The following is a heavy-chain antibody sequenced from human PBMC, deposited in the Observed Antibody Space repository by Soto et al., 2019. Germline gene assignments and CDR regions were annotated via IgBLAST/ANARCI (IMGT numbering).Heavy chain of an antibody. J-gene: IGHJ6*02. V-gene: IGHV1-8*01. CDR3: ASSPERVEAIYGMDV. CDR2: MNPNSGNT. D-gene: IGHD2-15*01. CDR1: GYTFTSYD. Sequence: QVQLVQSGAEVKKPGASVKVSCKASGYTFTSYDINWVRQATGQGLEWMGWMNPNSGNTGYAQKCQGRGTMRRNTYISTAYMELSSLRSEDTAVYYCASSPERVEAIYGMDVWGQGTTVTVSS.